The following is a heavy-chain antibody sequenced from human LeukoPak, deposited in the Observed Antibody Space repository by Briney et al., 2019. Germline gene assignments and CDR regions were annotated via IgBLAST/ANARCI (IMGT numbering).Heavy chain of an antibody. D-gene: IGHD3-22*01. CDR1: GFTFSSYA. CDR3: VARARFYDSSGYHDW. J-gene: IGHJ4*02. Sequence: GGSLRLSCAASGFTFSSYAMSWVRQAPGKGLEWVSGISGSGGSTYYADSVKGRFTISRDNSKNTLYLQMNSLRVEDTAAYYCVARARFYDSSGYHDWWGQGSLVTVSS. CDR2: ISGSGGST. V-gene: IGHV3-23*01.